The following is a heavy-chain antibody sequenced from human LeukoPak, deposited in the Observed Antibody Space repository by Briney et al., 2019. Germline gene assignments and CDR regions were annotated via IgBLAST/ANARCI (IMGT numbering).Heavy chain of an antibody. V-gene: IGHV3-23*01. CDR2: ISGNGAHS. CDR1: EFTLSSYA. J-gene: IGHJ4*02. Sequence: GGSLRLSCAASEFTLSSYAMSWVRQAPGKGLEWVSSISGNGAHSYYADSVKGRFTISRDFSRNVVYLQMSSLRVEDTAEYYCAKAVDGRGYYFERGADFWGQGTMVTVSS. CDR3: AKAVDGRGYYFERGADF. D-gene: IGHD3-22*01.